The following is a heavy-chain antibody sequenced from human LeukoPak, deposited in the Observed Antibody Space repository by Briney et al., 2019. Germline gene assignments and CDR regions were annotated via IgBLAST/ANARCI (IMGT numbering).Heavy chain of an antibody. V-gene: IGHV3-30*03. J-gene: IGHJ4*02. CDR2: ISYDGSNK. CDR1: GFTFSSYG. Sequence: PGRSLRLSCAASGFTFSSYGMHWVRQAPGKGLEWVAVISYDGSNKYYADSVKGRFTISRDNSKNTLYLQMNSLRAEDTAVYYCARDRQWLLILDYWGQGTLVTVSS. D-gene: IGHD3-22*01. CDR3: ARDRQWLLILDY.